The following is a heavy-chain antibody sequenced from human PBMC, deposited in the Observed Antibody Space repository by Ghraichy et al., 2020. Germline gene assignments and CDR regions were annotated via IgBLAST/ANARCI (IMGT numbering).Heavy chain of an antibody. D-gene: IGHD1-26*01. Sequence: SQTLSLTCTVSGGSISSYYWSWIRQPPGKGLEWIGYIYTSGSTNYNPSLKSRVTISVDTSKNQFSLKLSSVTAADTAVYYCARLIVGATTGLDYWGQGTLVTVSS. J-gene: IGHJ4*02. V-gene: IGHV4-4*09. CDR1: GGSISSYY. CDR3: ARLIVGATTGLDY. CDR2: IYTSGST.